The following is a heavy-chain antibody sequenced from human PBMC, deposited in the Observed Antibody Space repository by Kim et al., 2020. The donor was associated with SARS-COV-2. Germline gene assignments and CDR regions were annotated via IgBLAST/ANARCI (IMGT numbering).Heavy chain of an antibody. J-gene: IGHJ5*02. Sequence: ASVKVSCKASGYTFTSYGISWVRQAPGQGLEWMGWISAYNGNTNYAQKLQGRVTMTTDTSTRTTYMELMSLRSDDTAVYYCARDRGVITFGGVPPWWFDPWGQGTLVTVSS. CDR3: ARDRGVITFGGVPPWWFDP. V-gene: IGHV1-18*04. CDR2: ISAYNGNT. D-gene: IGHD3-16*01. CDR1: GYTFTSYG.